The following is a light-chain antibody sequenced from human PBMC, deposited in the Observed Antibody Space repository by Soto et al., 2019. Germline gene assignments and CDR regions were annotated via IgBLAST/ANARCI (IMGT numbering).Light chain of an antibody. CDR2: AAS. CDR1: QSVTSNY. J-gene: IGKJ1*01. Sequence: EVVLTQSPGTVSLSPGERATLSCRASQSVTSNYLAWYQQKPGQAPRLLIYAASSRTTGIPELFSGSGSGTDVTLSISRLEPEDFAVYYCQQYGSSVTWTFGQGTKVEIK. CDR3: QQYGSSVTWT. V-gene: IGKV3-20*01.